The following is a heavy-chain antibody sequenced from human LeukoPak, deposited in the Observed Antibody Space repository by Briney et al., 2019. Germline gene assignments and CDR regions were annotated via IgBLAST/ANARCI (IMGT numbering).Heavy chain of an antibody. V-gene: IGHV3-74*01. CDR1: GLTLSSHW. CDR3: ARSFSGYRDY. J-gene: IGHJ4*02. D-gene: IGHD3-22*01. Sequence: GGSLRLSCAASGLTLSSHWAHCVRHARGGGLVWVSRLNEDGRITNHADSVKGRFTISRDNAKNTVYLQMNSLRVEDSGVYYCARSFSGYRDYWGQGTQVSVSS. CDR2: LNEDGRIT.